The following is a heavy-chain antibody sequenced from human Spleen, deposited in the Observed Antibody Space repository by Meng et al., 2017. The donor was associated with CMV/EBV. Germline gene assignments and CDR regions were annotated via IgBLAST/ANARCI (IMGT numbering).Heavy chain of an antibody. Sequence: LRLSCTVSGGSIRSGAYYWTWIRQHPGKGLEWIGYIFYSDTTDYNPSLKSRVSISVDTSKNQFSLILSSVTAADTAVCYCARGGSDYYFDYWGQGTLVTVSS. CDR2: IFYSDTT. D-gene: IGHD2-21*02. CDR3: ARGGSDYYFDY. V-gene: IGHV4-31*03. J-gene: IGHJ4*02. CDR1: GGSIRSGAYY.